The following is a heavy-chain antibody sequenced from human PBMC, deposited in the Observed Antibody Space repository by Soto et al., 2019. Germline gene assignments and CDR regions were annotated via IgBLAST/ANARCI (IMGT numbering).Heavy chain of an antibody. Sequence: VQLVQSGAEVKKPGASVKVSCKASGYTFTSYDINWVRQATGQGLEWMGWMNPNSGNTGYAQKFQGRVTMTRNTSISTAYMELSSLRSEDTAVYYCARGDYDFWSGYSRPYYYYGMDVWGQGTTVTVSS. CDR2: MNPNSGNT. V-gene: IGHV1-8*01. D-gene: IGHD3-3*01. CDR1: GYTFTSYD. CDR3: ARGDYDFWSGYSRPYYYYGMDV. J-gene: IGHJ6*02.